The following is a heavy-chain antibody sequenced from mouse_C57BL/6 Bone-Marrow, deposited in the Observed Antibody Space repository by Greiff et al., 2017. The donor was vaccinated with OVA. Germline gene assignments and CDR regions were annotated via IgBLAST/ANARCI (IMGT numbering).Heavy chain of an antibody. J-gene: IGHJ3*01. CDR2: INPYNGGT. CDR3: AREIGLYDGYYLFAY. V-gene: IGHV1-19*01. D-gene: IGHD2-3*01. CDR1: GYTFTDYY. Sequence: EVKLQQSGPVLVKPGASVKMSCKASGYTFTDYYMNWVKQSHGKSLEWIGVINPYNGGTSYNQKFKGKATLTVDKSSSTAYMELNSLTSEDSAVYYCAREIGLYDGYYLFAYWGQGTLVTVSA.